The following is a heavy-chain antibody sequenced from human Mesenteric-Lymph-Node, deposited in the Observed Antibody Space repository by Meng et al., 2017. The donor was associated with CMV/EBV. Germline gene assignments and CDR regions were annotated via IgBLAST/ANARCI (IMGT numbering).Heavy chain of an antibody. CDR3: AKDQLRFRA. V-gene: IGHV3-23*01. J-gene: IGHJ5*02. D-gene: IGHD3-3*01. CDR1: GFTFSSYW. Sequence: GESLKISCAASGFTFSSYWMHWVRQAPGKGLEWVSAISGSGGSTYYADSVKGRFTISRDNSKNTLYLQMNSLRAEDTAVYYCAKDQLRFRAWGQGTLVTVSS. CDR2: ISGSGGST.